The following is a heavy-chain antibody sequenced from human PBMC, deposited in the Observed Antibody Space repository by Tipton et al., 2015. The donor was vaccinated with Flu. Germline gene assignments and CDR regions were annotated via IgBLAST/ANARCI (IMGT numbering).Heavy chain of an antibody. V-gene: IGHV4-61*02. D-gene: IGHD1-26*01. CDR2: ISSTGNT. Sequence: LRLSCTVSGASIDSGAYYWNWIRQPAGRGLEWIGRISSTGNTIYNPSLKSRLTISTDTSKSLFSLSLTSVTAADAAIYYCARSGSYHHYYFDLWGRGTLVSVSS. J-gene: IGHJ2*01. CDR1: GASIDSGAYY. CDR3: ARSGSYHHYYFDL.